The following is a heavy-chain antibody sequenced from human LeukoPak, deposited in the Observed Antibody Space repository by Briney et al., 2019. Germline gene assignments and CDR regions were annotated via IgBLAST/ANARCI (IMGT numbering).Heavy chain of an antibody. V-gene: IGHV3-21*01. Sequence: GGSLRLSCAASGFTFSSYSMNWVRQAPGKGLEWVSSISSSSSYIYYADSVKGRFTISRDNAKNSLYLQMNSLRAEDTAVYYCARDYSSSWYYYYYMDVWGKGTTVTVSS. D-gene: IGHD6-13*01. J-gene: IGHJ6*03. CDR3: ARDYSSSWYYYYYMDV. CDR1: GFTFSSYS. CDR2: ISSSSSYI.